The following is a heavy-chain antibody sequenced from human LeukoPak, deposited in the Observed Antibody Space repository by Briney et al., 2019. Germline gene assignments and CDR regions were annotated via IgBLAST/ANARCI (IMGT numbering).Heavy chain of an antibody. J-gene: IGHJ4*02. CDR3: ARAPLRRYFDWLLPFDY. D-gene: IGHD3-9*01. CDR2: IYHSGST. V-gene: IGHV4-38-2*02. CDR1: GYSISSGYY. Sequence: SETLSLTCTVSGYSISSGYYWGWIRQPPGKGLEWIGSIYHSGSTYYNPSLKSRVTISVDTSKNQFSLKLSSVTAADTAVYYCARAPLRRYFDWLLPFDYWGQGTLVTVSS.